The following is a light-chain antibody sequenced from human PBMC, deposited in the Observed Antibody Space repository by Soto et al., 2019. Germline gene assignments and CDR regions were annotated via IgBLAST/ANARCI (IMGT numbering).Light chain of an antibody. CDR1: SSDVGGYNY. CDR2: EVS. J-gene: IGLJ1*01. CDR3: SSYTSSYTQV. V-gene: IGLV2-14*01. Sequence: QSVLTQPASVSGSPGQSITISCTGTSSDVGGYNYVSWYQQHPGKAPKLMIYEVSNRPSGVSNRFSGSKSGNTASLTISGLQAEDEAAYYCSSYTSSYTQVFGTGTKLTVL.